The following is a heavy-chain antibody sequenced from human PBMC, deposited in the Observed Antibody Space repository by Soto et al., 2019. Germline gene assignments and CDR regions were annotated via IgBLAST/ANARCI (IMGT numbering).Heavy chain of an antibody. CDR3: AKVLVTTCYFDY. CDR2: ISDRGSRI. V-gene: IGHV3-48*01. Sequence: PGVSLRLSCVVSGFTLSDYSMNWVRQAPGKGLEWVSYISDRGSRIYYADSVKGRFTISRDSAKNSLYLQMNSLRAEDTAVYYCAKVLVTTCYFDYWGQGTLVTVYS. CDR1: GFTLSDYS. D-gene: IGHD4-17*01. J-gene: IGHJ4*02.